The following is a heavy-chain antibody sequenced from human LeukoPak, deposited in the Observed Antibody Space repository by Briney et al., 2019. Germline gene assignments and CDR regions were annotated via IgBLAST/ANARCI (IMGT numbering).Heavy chain of an antibody. CDR3: AKSPAPSSSSWLSKPFVY. CDR1: GFTFSSYG. D-gene: IGHD6-13*01. Sequence: GGSLRLSCAASGFTFSSYGMSWVRQAPGKGLEWVSGINWNGGSTGYADSVKGRFTISRDNAKHSLYLQMNSLRVEDTAVYYCAKSPAPSSSSWLSKPFVYWGQGTLVTVSS. CDR2: INWNGGST. V-gene: IGHV3-20*04. J-gene: IGHJ4*02.